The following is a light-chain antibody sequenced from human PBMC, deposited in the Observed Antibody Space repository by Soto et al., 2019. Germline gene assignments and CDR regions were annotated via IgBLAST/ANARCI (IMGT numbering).Light chain of an antibody. CDR1: SSDVGGYNY. Sequence: QSVLTQPASASGSPGQSITISCTGTSSDVGGYNYVSWYQQHPGKAPKLMIYDVSNRPSGVSNRFSGSKSGNTASLTISGLQAEDEADYYCSSYTSSSTLLFGGGTKLTVL. CDR3: SSYTSSSTLL. CDR2: DVS. J-gene: IGLJ2*01. V-gene: IGLV2-14*01.